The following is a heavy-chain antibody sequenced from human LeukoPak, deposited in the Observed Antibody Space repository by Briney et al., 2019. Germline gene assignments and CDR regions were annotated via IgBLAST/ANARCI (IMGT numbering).Heavy chain of an antibody. Sequence: GGSLRLSCAPSGFTFSSYAMSWVPEAPGEGLEWVSAISGSGGSTYYAESVKGRFTISRDNSKNTLYLQMNSLRAEDTAVYYCARVYSGSYYYGYWGQGTLVTVSS. V-gene: IGHV3-23*01. D-gene: IGHD1-26*01. J-gene: IGHJ4*02. CDR3: ARVYSGSYYYGY. CDR1: GFTFSSYA. CDR2: ISGSGGST.